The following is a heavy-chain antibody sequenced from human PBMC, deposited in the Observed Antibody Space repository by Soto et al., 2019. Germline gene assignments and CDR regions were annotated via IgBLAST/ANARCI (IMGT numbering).Heavy chain of an antibody. CDR2: ISSYNGNT. J-gene: IGHJ5*02. Sequence: ASVKVSCKASGYTFTSYGISWVRQAPGQGLEWMGWISSYNGNTNYAQKVQGRVIMTTDTSTSTTYMELRSLRSDDTAAYYCARGPRYCSSTTCFSGVTWFDPWGQGTLVTVS. V-gene: IGHV1-18*04. CDR3: ARGPRYCSSTTCFSGVTWFDP. CDR1: GYTFTSYG. D-gene: IGHD2-2*01.